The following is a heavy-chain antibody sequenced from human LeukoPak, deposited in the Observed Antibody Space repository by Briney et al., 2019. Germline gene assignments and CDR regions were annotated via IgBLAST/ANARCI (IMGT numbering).Heavy chain of an antibody. Sequence: SETLSLTCSVSGDSVNSAFYFWNWIRQPPGKGLEWIGYIRNSGGTDYSPSLKSRVTKSMDTSKNQFSLKLDSVTAADTALYYCTRSSRFGNFPDFWGQGTLVTVSS. J-gene: IGHJ4*02. CDR2: IRNSGGT. V-gene: IGHV4-61*01. CDR1: GDSVNSAFYF. CDR3: TRSSRFGNFPDF. D-gene: IGHD3/OR15-3a*01.